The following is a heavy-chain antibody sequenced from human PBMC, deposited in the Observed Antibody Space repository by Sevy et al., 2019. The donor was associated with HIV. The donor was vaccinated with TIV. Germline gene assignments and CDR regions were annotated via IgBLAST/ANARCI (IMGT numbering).Heavy chain of an antibody. D-gene: IGHD3-3*01. J-gene: IGHJ3*02. CDR3: ARDGSGISAFDI. V-gene: IGHV3-23*01. CDR2: ISGNGENT. CDR1: EFTFSSHA. Sequence: GGSLRLSCTASEFTFSSHAVSWVRQAPGKGLEWVSAISGNGENTHYADSVRGRFTISRDNFKNTLYMQMNSLRAEDTALYSCARDGSGISAFDIWGQGTMVTVSS.